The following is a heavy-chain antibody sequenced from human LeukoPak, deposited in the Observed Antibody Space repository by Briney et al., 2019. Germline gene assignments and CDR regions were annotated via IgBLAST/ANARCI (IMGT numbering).Heavy chain of an antibody. CDR3: AREGLNGGNSPY. Sequence: GASVKVSCKASGGTFSSYAISWVRRAPGQGLEWMGRIIPILGIANYAQKFQGRVTITADKSTSTAYMELSSLRSEDTAVYYCAREGLNGGNSPYWGQGTLVTVSS. J-gene: IGHJ4*02. D-gene: IGHD4-23*01. V-gene: IGHV1-69*04. CDR1: GGTFSSYA. CDR2: IIPILGIA.